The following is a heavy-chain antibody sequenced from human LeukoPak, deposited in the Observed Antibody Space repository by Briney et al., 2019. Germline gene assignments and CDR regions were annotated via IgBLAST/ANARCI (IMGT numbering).Heavy chain of an antibody. J-gene: IGHJ4*02. V-gene: IGHV3-30*18. CDR1: GFTFSSYG. D-gene: IGHD3-22*01. CDR3: AKDGDYYDSSGFIDY. CDR2: ISYDGSNK. Sequence: GGSLRLSCAASGFTFSSYGMHWVRQAPGKGLKWVAVISYDGSNKYYADSVKGRFTISRDNSKNTLYLQMNSLRAEDTAVYYCAKDGDYYDSSGFIDYWGQGTLVTISS.